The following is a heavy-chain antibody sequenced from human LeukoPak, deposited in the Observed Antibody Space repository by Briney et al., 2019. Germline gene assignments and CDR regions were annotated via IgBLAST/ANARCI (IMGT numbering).Heavy chain of an antibody. V-gene: IGHV3-74*01. D-gene: IGHD3-10*01. CDR2: TISDGSSN. Sequence: GGSLRPSCEASGFTLSNYWMYWVRQAPGKGLVWVSRTISDGSSNYADSVKGRFTISRDNAKNTLYLQMNSLRAEDTAVYYCVRGVYASGSSPWGQGTLVTVSS. CDR3: VRGVYASGSSP. CDR1: GFTLSNYW. J-gene: IGHJ5*02.